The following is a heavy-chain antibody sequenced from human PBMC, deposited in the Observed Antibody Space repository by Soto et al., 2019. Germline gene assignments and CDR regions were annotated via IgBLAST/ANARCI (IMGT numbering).Heavy chain of an antibody. J-gene: IGHJ6*02. Sequence: QVQLVQSGAAVKKPGSSVKVSCKASGGTFSSYTISWVRQAPGQGLEWRGRIIPILGIANYAQKFQGRVTITADKSTSTAYMELSSLRSEDTAVYYCATVVVTANYYYYGMDVWGQGTTVTVSS. CDR2: IIPILGIA. V-gene: IGHV1-69*02. D-gene: IGHD2-21*02. CDR3: ATVVVTANYYYYGMDV. CDR1: GGTFSSYT.